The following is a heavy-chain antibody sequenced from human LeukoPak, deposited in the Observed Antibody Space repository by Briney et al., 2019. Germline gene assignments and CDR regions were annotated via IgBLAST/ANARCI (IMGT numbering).Heavy chain of an antibody. Sequence: SETLSLTCAAYGVSFSDYYWTWIRQPPGKGLEWIGEINHSGSTNSNPSLKSRVTISVDTSKNQFSLRLTSVIAADTALYYCARGGGYKGNWFDPWAQGTLVTVSS. V-gene: IGHV4-34*01. CDR1: GVSFSDYY. D-gene: IGHD5-24*01. J-gene: IGHJ5*02. CDR3: ARGGGYKGNWFDP. CDR2: INHSGST.